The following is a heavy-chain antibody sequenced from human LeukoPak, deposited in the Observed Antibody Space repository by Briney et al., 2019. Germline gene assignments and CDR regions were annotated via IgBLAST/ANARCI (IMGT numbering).Heavy chain of an antibody. CDR1: GFTFSNAW. J-gene: IGHJ4*02. CDR3: ANEIRPNDY. Sequence: GGSLRLSCAASGFTFSNAWMSWARQAPGKGLEWVGRIKSKTDGGTTDYAAPVKGRFTISRDNSKNTLYLQMNSLRAEDTAVYYCANEIRPNDYWGQGTQVTVSS. V-gene: IGHV3-15*01. D-gene: IGHD4-17*01. CDR2: IKSKTDGGTT.